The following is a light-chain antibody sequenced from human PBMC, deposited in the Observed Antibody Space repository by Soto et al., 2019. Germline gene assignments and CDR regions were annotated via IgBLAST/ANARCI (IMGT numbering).Light chain of an antibody. CDR1: QSLSSH. CDR3: QQYHDWPLT. V-gene: IGKV3-15*01. J-gene: IGKJ4*01. Sequence: EIVMTQSPATLSVSPGERVTLSCRASQSLSSHLAWYQQKPGQAPGLLIYGVSTRATVVPTRFSGSASGTEFTLTISSLLSEDFAVYYCQQYHDWPLTFGGGTKVDIK. CDR2: GVS.